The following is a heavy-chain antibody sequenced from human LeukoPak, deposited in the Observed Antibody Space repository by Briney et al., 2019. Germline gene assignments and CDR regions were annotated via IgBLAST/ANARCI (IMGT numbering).Heavy chain of an antibody. CDR3: ARDITIFGVVDY. CDR1: GGSISSGDYY. D-gene: IGHD3-3*01. J-gene: IGHJ4*02. CDR2: IYYSGST. Sequence: PSETLSLTCTVSGGSISSGDYYWSWIRQPPGKGLEWIGYIYYSGSTYYNPSLKSRVTISVDTSKNQFSLKLSSVTAADTAVYYCARDITIFGVVDYWGQGTLVTVSS. V-gene: IGHV4-30-4*08.